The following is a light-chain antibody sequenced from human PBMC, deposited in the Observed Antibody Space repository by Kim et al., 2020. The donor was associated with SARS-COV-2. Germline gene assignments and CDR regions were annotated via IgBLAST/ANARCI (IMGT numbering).Light chain of an antibody. V-gene: IGLV2-14*03. CDR3: TSHTSRSTLV. Sequence: ITLSCTVASNDIVCYEYVSWYQQHPGRVPKLLIFGVNHRPSGISNRFSGSKSGNTASLTISGLQAEDEADYYCTSHTSRSTLVFGTGTSVTVL. CDR2: GVN. CDR1: SNDIVCYEY. J-gene: IGLJ1*01.